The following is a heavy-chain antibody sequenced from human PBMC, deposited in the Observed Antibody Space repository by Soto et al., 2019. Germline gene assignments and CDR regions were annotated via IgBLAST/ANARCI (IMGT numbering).Heavy chain of an antibody. CDR3: ARGRPAARFDP. D-gene: IGHD2-2*01. J-gene: IGHJ5*02. CDR2: IYYSGST. Sequence: PSETLSLTCTVSGGSISSGGYYWSWIRQHPGKGLEWIGYIYYSGSTHYNPSLKSRVTISVDTSKNQFSLKLSSVTAADTAVYYCARGRPAARFDPWGQGTLVNVSS. CDR1: GGSISSGGYY. V-gene: IGHV4-31*03.